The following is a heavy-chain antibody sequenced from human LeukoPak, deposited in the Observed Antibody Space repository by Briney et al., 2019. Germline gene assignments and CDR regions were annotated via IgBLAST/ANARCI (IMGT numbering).Heavy chain of an antibody. CDR1: GFTFGDYA. CDR3: TRDLDSSGFCDY. CDR2: IRSKAYGGTT. J-gene: IGHJ4*02. V-gene: IGHV3-49*04. D-gene: IGHD3-22*01. Sequence: GGSLRLSCTASGFTFGDYAMSWVRQAPGKGLEWVGFIRSKAYGGTTEYAASAKGRFTISRDDSKSIAYLQMNSLKTEDTAVYYCTRDLDSSGFCDYWGQGTLVTVSS.